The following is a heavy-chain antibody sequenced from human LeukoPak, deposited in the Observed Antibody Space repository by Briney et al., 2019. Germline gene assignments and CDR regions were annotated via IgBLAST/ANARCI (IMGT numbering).Heavy chain of an antibody. CDR3: ARDSPPTGTTAFFDY. D-gene: IGHD1-1*01. CDR1: GYTFTSYY. CDR2: INPSGGST. Sequence: ASVKVSCKASGYTFTSYYMHWVRQAPGQGLEWMGIINPSGGSTSYAQKFQGRVTVTRDTSTSTVYMELSSLRSEDTAVYYCARDSPPTGTTAFFDYWGQGTLVTVSS. J-gene: IGHJ4*02. V-gene: IGHV1-46*01.